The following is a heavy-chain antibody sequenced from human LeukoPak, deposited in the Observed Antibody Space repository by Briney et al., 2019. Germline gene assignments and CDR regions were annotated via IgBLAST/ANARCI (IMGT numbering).Heavy chain of an antibody. Sequence: GGSLRLSCAASGFTFSSYVMHWVRQAPGKGLEWISSISSSSNYIYYADSLKGRFTISRDNAKNSLYLQMNSLRGEDTAVYYCARDLLGYNYHYMDVWGKGTTVTVSS. V-gene: IGHV3-21*01. CDR2: ISSSSNYI. D-gene: IGHD3-16*02. CDR1: GFTFSSYV. CDR3: ARDLLGYNYHYMDV. J-gene: IGHJ6*03.